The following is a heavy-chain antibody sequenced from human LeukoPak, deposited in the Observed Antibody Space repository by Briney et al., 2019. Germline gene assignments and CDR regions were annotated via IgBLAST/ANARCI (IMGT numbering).Heavy chain of an antibody. CDR2: INHSGST. J-gene: IGHJ5*02. CDR1: GGSFSGYY. Sequence: PSETLSLTXAVYGGSFSGYYWSWIRQPPGKGLEWIGEINHSGSTNYNPSLKSRVTISVDTSKNQFSLKLSSVTAADTAVYYCARGRITYYYGSGSYYNYRSGFDPWGQGTLVTVSS. CDR3: ARGRITYYYGSGSYYNYRSGFDP. D-gene: IGHD3-10*01. V-gene: IGHV4-34*01.